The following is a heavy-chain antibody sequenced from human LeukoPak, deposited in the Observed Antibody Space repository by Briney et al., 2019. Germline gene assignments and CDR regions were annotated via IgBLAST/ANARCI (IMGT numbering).Heavy chain of an antibody. D-gene: IGHD2-8*01. CDR2: ISGSGCST. J-gene: IGHJ4*02. CDR1: GFTFSSYA. CDR3: AKDPPAGYCTNGVCHDY. Sequence: GGSLRLSCAASGFTFSSYAMSWVRQAPGKGLEWVSAISGSGCSTYYADSVKGRFTISRDNSKNTLYLQMNSLRAEDTAVYYCAKDPPAGYCTNGVCHDYWGQGTLVTVSS. V-gene: IGHV3-23*01.